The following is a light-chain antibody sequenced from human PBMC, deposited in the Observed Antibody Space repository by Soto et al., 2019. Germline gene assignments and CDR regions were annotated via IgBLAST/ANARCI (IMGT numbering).Light chain of an antibody. J-gene: IGKJ1*01. CDR2: DTS. CDR1: QTVSSSH. V-gene: IGKV3-20*01. CDR3: QQYGSSPQT. Sequence: EVVLAQSPGTLSLSPGERATLSCRASQTVSSSHLAWYQQKPGQSPRLLIYDTSSRATGIPDRFSGSGSGTDFTLTISRLEPEDFAVHYCQQYGSSPQTFGQGTKV.